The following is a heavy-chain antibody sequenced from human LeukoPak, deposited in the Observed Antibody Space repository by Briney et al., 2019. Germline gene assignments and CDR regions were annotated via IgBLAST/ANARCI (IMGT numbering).Heavy chain of an antibody. Sequence: GGSLRLSCAASGFIFKDYWMIWVRQAPGKGLEWVANIKQDGSEKYYVDSVKGRFTISRDNAKNSLYLQMNTLRAEDTAVYYCARHPNSNWDYWGQGTLVTVSS. V-gene: IGHV3-7*03. J-gene: IGHJ4*02. CDR3: ARHPNSNWDY. CDR2: IKQDGSEK. CDR1: GFIFKDYW. D-gene: IGHD6-13*01.